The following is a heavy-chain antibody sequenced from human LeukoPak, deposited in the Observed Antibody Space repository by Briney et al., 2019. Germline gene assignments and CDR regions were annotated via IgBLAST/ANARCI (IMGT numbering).Heavy chain of an antibody. CDR3: ARDDHSSGWYYGFDY. Sequence: GGSLRLSCAASGFTFSDYYMSWIRQAPGKGLEWISYISSSGSTLYHADSVKGRFTISRDNAKKLLYLQMNSLRGEDTAVYYCARDDHSSGWYYGFDYWGQGTLVTVSS. CDR2: ISSSGSTL. D-gene: IGHD6-19*01. J-gene: IGHJ4*02. V-gene: IGHV3-11*01. CDR1: GFTFSDYY.